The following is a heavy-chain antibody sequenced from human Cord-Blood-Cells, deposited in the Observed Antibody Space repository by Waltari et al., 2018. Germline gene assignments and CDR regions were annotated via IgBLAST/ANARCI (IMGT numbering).Heavy chain of an antibody. V-gene: IGHV3-30*04. Sequence: QVQLVESGGGVVQPGRSLRLSCAASGFTFSSYAMHWVRQAPGKGLGWVAVISYDGSNKYYADSVKGRFTISRDNSKNTLYLQMNRLRAEDTAVYYCAREGKAAAGYYFDYWGQGTLVTVSS. CDR3: AREGKAAAGYYFDY. D-gene: IGHD6-13*01. CDR1: GFTFSSYA. CDR2: ISYDGSNK. J-gene: IGHJ4*02.